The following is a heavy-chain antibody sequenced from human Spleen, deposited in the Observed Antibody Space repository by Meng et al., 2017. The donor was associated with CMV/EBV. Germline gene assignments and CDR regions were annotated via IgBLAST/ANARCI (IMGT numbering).Heavy chain of an antibody. CDR1: GFSLTPGGVG. Sequence: SGPTLVKPTQTLTLTCTFSGFSLTPGGVGVGWIRQPPGKALEWLAIVYWNDEKRYNPSLKRRLTITKDTSKNQVVLTMTSMDPVDTATYYCVHSNYGLPWGQGTLVTVSS. V-gene: IGHV2-5*01. D-gene: IGHD3-10*01. CDR2: VYWNDEK. CDR3: VHSNYGLP. J-gene: IGHJ5*02.